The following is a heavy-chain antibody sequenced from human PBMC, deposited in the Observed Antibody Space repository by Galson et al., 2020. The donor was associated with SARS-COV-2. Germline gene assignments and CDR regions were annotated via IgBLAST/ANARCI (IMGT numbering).Heavy chain of an antibody. Sequence: ASVKVSCKASGYTFTANYIHWVRQAPGQGLEWMGRINPNGGGTNYAQNFQGRVTMTWDTSISTAYLELRRLRSDDTAVYYCARAATNSPDLDYWGQGTPVTVSS. V-gene: IGHV1-2*06. D-gene: IGHD2-8*01. CDR3: ARAATNSPDLDY. J-gene: IGHJ4*02. CDR2: INPNGGGT. CDR1: GYTFTANY.